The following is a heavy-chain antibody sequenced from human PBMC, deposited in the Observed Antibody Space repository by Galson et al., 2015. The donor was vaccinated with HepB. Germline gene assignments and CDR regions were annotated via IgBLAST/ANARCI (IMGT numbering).Heavy chain of an antibody. D-gene: IGHD6-19*01. CDR2: IWYDGSNK. CDR1: GFTFSSYG. J-gene: IGHJ4*02. V-gene: IGHV3-33*01. Sequence: SLRLSCAASGFTFSSYGMHWVRQAPGKGLEWVAVIWYDGSNKYYADSVKGRFTISRDNSKNTLYLQMNSLRAENTAVYYCARDHGSGPTRYYFDYWGQGTLVTVSS. CDR3: ARDHGSGPTRYYFDY.